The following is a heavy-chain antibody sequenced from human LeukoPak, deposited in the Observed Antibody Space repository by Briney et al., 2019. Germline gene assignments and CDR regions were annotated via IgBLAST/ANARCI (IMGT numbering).Heavy chain of an antibody. CDR2: ISSSDSPR. CDR1: GFTFSDYY. V-gene: IGHV3-11*04. J-gene: IGHJ4*02. CDR3: ARDRETYGSGSYVSY. D-gene: IGHD3-10*01. Sequence: GGSLRLSCVASGFTFSDYYMSWIRQAPGKGLEWISYISSSDSPRFYADSVKGRFTISRDNAKKSLFLQMNSLRAEDTAVYYCARDRETYGSGSYVSYWGQGTLVTVSS.